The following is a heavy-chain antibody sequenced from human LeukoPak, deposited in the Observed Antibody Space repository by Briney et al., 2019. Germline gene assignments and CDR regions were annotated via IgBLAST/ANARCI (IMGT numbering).Heavy chain of an antibody. Sequence: GGSLRLSCAASGFTFTNAWMNWVRQAPGKGLEWVGRIKSKADGETIDYAAPVIGRFTMSRDDSKNTLFLQMNSLETEDAAIYYCTTAPLNPWSYEIDYWGQGTLVTVSS. J-gene: IGHJ4*02. CDR3: TTAPLNPWSYEIDY. CDR2: IKSKADGETI. CDR1: GFTFTNAW. D-gene: IGHD1-26*01. V-gene: IGHV3-15*07.